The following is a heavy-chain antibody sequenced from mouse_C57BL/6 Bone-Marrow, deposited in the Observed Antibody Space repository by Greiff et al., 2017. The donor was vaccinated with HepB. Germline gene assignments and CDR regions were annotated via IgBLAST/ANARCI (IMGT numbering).Heavy chain of an antibody. J-gene: IGHJ3*01. D-gene: IGHD2-1*01. CDR2: IYPGNSDT. CDR3: TYVYGNLFAY. Sequence: WVQQRPGQGLEWIGAIYPGNSDTSYNQKFKGKAKLTAVTSASTAYMELSSLTNEDSAVYYCTYVYGNLFAYWGQGTLVTVSA. V-gene: IGHV1-5*01.